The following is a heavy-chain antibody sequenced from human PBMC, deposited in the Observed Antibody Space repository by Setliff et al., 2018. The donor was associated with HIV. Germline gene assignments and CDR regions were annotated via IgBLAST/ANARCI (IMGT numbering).Heavy chain of an antibody. Sequence: GASVKVSCKASGGTFSSYAISWVRQAPGQGLEWMGWISTYGGSTNYAQKFQGRVSMTTDTSTSTVYMELTNLRSDDTAVYYCARDLGVSYRHYIKGNYFDNWGQGTLVTVSS. CDR3: ARDLGVSYRHYIKGNYFDN. J-gene: IGHJ4*02. V-gene: IGHV1-18*01. D-gene: IGHD3-16*02. CDR2: ISTYGGST. CDR1: GGTFSSYA.